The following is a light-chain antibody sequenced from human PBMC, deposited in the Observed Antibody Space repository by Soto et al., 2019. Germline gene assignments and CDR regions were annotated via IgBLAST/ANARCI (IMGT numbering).Light chain of an antibody. CDR3: QQYGSSPWT. CDR2: GAS. V-gene: IGKV3-20*01. J-gene: IGKJ1*01. Sequence: EIVLTQSPGTLSLSPGERATLSCRASQSVSSSYLAWYKPKPGQAPRPLIYGASSRAIGIPDRFSGSGSGTDFTLTISRLEPEDFAVYYCQQYGSSPWTFGKGTKVEIK. CDR1: QSVSSSY.